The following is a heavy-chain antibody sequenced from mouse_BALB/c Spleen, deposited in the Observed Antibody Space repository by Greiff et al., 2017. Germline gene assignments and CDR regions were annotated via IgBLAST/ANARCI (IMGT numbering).Heavy chain of an antibody. V-gene: IGHV1-87*01. CDR3: AREGGKAWFAY. CDR1: GYTFTSYW. Sequence: QVQLKQSGAELARPGASVKLSCKASGYTFTSYWMQWVKQRPGQGLEWIGAIYPGDGDTRYTQKFKGKATLTADKSSSTAYMQLSSLASEDSAVYYCAREGGKAWFAYWGQGTLVTVSA. CDR2: IYPGDGDT. J-gene: IGHJ3*01. D-gene: IGHD2-1*01.